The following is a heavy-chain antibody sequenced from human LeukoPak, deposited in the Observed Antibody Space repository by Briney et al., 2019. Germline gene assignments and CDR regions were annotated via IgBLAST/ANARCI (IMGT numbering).Heavy chain of an antibody. CDR1: GGSISSGGYY. Sequence: SQTLSLTCTVSGGSISSGGYYWSWIRQPPGKGLEWIGYIYHSGSTYYNPCLKSRVTISVDRSKNRFSLKLSSVTAADTAVYYCARERGREQLDYWGQGTLVTVSS. D-gene: IGHD6-6*01. J-gene: IGHJ4*02. V-gene: IGHV4-30-2*01. CDR3: ARERGREQLDY. CDR2: IYHSGST.